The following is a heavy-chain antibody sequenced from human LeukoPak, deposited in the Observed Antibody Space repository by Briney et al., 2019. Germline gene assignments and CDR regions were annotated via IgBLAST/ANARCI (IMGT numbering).Heavy chain of an antibody. Sequence: PGGSLRLSCAASGFTFSTYSMNWVRQAPGKGLEYVSAISASGGSTFYADSVKGRFTISRDNSKNVLYLQMGSLRAEDMALYYCARVDSDSSGYYYDYWGQGTLVTVSS. CDR1: GFTFSTYS. CDR3: ARVDSDSSGYYYDY. CDR2: ISASGGST. D-gene: IGHD3-22*01. J-gene: IGHJ4*02. V-gene: IGHV3-64*02.